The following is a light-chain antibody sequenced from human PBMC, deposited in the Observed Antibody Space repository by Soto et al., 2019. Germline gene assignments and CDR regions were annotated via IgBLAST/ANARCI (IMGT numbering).Light chain of an antibody. Sequence: ESVLTQSPGTLSMSRGERATLSCRASQSVSSSYSAWYQQKPGQAPRLLIYGASSRATGIPDRFSGSGSGTDLTLTISRLEPEDFAVYYCQQYGSSPFTFGPGTKVDIK. J-gene: IGKJ3*01. CDR2: GAS. V-gene: IGKV3-20*01. CDR1: QSVSSSY. CDR3: QQYGSSPFT.